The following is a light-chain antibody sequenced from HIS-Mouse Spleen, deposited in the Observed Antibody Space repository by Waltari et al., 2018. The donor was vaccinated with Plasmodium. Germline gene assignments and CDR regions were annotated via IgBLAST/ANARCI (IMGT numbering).Light chain of an antibody. J-gene: IGKJ4*01. CDR1: QIVSSY. Sequence: IVLTQSLATLSLSPCAKATLSCRASQIVSSYLAWYQQKPGQAPRLLIYDASNRATGIPARFSGSGSGTDFTLTISSLEPEDFAVYYCQQRSNWPSLTFGGGTKVEIK. CDR2: DAS. CDR3: QQRSNWPSLT. V-gene: IGKV3-11*01.